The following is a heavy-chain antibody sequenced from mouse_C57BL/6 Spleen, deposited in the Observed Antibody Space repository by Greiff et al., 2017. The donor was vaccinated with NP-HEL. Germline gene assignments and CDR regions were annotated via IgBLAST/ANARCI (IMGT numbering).Heavy chain of an antibody. Sequence: DVHLVESEGGLVQPGSSMKLSCTASGFTFSDYYMAWVRQVPEKGLEWVANINYDGSSTYYLDSLKSRFIISRDNAKNILYLQMSSLKSEDTATYYCARYYYGSPWYFDVWGTGTTVTVSS. J-gene: IGHJ1*03. CDR1: GFTFSDYY. CDR2: INYDGSST. V-gene: IGHV5-16*01. CDR3: ARYYYGSPWYFDV. D-gene: IGHD1-1*01.